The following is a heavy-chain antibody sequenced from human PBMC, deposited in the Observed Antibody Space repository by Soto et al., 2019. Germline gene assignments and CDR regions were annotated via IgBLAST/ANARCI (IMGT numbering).Heavy chain of an antibody. V-gene: IGHV4-31*03. CDR2: IYYSGST. CDR3: ARVGGSGSYYNDFDY. J-gene: IGHJ4*02. CDR1: GGSISSGGYY. D-gene: IGHD3-10*01. Sequence: SETLSLTCTVSGGSISSGGYYWSWIRQHPGKGLEWIGYIYYSGSTYYNPSLKSRVTISVDTSKNQFSLKLSSVTAADTAVYYCARVGGSGSYYNDFDYWGQGTLVTVSS.